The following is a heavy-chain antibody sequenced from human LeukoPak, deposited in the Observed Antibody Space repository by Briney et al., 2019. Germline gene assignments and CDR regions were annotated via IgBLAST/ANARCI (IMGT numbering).Heavy chain of an antibody. J-gene: IGHJ6*02. CDR2: ISYDGSNK. CDR3: AKEELEYSSSSAYYYGMDV. CDR1: GFTFSSYA. V-gene: IGHV3-30-3*01. D-gene: IGHD6-6*01. Sequence: GRSLRLSCAASGFTFSSYAMHWVRQAPGKGLEWVAVISYDGSNKYYADSVKGRFTISRDNSKNTLYLQMSSLRAEDTAVYYCAKEELEYSSSSAYYYGMDVWGQGTTVTVSS.